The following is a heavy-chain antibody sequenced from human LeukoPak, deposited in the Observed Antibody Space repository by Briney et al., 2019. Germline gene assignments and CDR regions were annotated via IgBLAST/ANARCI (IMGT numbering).Heavy chain of an antibody. J-gene: IGHJ4*02. Sequence: GGSLRLSCAASGFPFSGSGMHWVRQAPGKGLEWVAVIWYDGSHQYYADSVKGRFTISRDNSKNTLDLQMNSLRVEDTAVYFCAKDKDTPATAQPQRGYFESWGQGTLVTVSS. V-gene: IGHV3-33*06. CDR2: IWYDGSHQ. CDR1: GFPFSGSG. CDR3: AKDKDTPATAQPQRGYFES. D-gene: IGHD2-15*01.